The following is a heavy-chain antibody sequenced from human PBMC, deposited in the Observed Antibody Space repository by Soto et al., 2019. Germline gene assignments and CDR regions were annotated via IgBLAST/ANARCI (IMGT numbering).Heavy chain of an antibody. CDR3: ARRSVVCSSTSCSPHYYYYYYMDV. CDR2: VYYSGST. Sequence: SETLSLTCTVSGVSISSYYWSWIRQPPGKGLEWIGYVYYSGSTNYNPSLKSRVTISVDTSKNQFSLKLSSVTAADTAVYYCARRSVVCSSTSCSPHYYYYYYMDVWGKGTTVTVSS. V-gene: IGHV4-59*01. D-gene: IGHD2-2*01. J-gene: IGHJ6*03. CDR1: GVSISSYY.